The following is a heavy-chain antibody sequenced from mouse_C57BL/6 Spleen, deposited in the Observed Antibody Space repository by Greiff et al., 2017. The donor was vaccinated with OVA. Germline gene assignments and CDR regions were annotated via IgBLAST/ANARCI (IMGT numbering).Heavy chain of an antibody. Sequence: EVQLVESGGGLVKPGGSLKLSCAASGFTFSSYAMSWVRQTPEQRLEWVATISDGGSYTYYPDNVKGRFTISRDNAKNNRYLQMSHLKSEDTAMYYCARGGYYGSSFAYWGQGTLVTVSA. CDR2: ISDGGSYT. J-gene: IGHJ3*01. CDR1: GFTFSSYA. D-gene: IGHD1-1*01. CDR3: ARGGYYGSSFAY. V-gene: IGHV5-4*01.